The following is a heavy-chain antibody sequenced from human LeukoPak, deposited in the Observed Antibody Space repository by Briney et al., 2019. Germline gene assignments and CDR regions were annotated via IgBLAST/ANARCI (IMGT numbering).Heavy chain of an antibody. J-gene: IGHJ4*02. CDR2: IYYSGSS. V-gene: IGHV4-39*01. CDR1: GGSISSSSSY. D-gene: IGHD5-24*01. Sequence: SETLSLTCSVSGGSISSSSSYWGWIRQPPGKGLEWIGSIYYSGSSFDNPALKSRVTISVDTSKNQFSLKLSSVTAADTAVYYCARHRSGWLQSSFDYWGQGTLVTVPS. CDR3: ARHRSGWLQSSFDY.